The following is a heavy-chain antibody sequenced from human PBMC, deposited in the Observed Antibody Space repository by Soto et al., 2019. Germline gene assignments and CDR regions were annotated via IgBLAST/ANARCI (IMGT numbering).Heavy chain of an antibody. Sequence: SSTLSLPGPVSSPPPIPSEYHLGLLRLHQVKGLEGIGSIYYSGSTYYNPSLKSRVTISVDTSKNQFSLKLSSVTAADTAVYYCACLGYSSGWEILGRGYYYGMDVWGQGTRVS. J-gene: IGHJ6*02. D-gene: IGHD6-19*01. CDR1: SPPPIPSEYH. CDR3: ACLGYSSGWEILGRGYYYGMDV. V-gene: IGHV4-39*01. CDR2: IYYSGST.